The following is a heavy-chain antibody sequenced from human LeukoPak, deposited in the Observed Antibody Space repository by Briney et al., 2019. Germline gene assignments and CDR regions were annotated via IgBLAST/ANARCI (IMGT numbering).Heavy chain of an antibody. V-gene: IGHV4-38-2*01. Sequence: SETLSLTCAVSGYSISSGYYWGWIRQPPGKGLEWIGSIYHSGSTYYNPSLKSRVTISVDTSKNQFSLKLSSVTAADTAVYYCARAGLPVVPAAIGGVDYWGQGTLVTVSS. CDR3: ARAGLPVVPAAIGGVDY. CDR1: GYSISSGYY. J-gene: IGHJ4*02. D-gene: IGHD2-2*01. CDR2: IYHSGST.